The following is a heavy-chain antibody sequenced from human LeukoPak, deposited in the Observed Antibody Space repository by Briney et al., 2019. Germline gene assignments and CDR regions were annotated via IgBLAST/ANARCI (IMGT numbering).Heavy chain of an antibody. D-gene: IGHD6-6*01. CDR3: ARRITSIAARPFDY. Sequence: PSETLSLTCTVSGGSISSSSYYWGWIRQPPGKGLEWIGSIYYSGSTYYNPSLKSRVTISVDTSKNQFSLKLSSVTAADTAVYYCARRITSIAARPFDYWGQGTLVTVSS. CDR1: GGSISSSSYY. CDR2: IYYSGST. J-gene: IGHJ4*02. V-gene: IGHV4-39*01.